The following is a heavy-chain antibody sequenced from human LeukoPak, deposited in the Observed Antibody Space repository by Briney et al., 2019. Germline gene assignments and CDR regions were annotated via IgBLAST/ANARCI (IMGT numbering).Heavy chain of an antibody. CDR2: IRYDGSNK. CDR3: AKDRLGYLGY. J-gene: IGHJ4*02. D-gene: IGHD1-1*01. Sequence: GGSLRLSCAASGFTFSSYGMHWVRQAPGKGLEWVAFIRYDGSNKYYADSVQGRFTISRDNTKNTLYLQMHILRAEDTAVYYCAKDRLGYLGYWGQGTLVTVSS. CDR1: GFTFSSYG. V-gene: IGHV3-30*02.